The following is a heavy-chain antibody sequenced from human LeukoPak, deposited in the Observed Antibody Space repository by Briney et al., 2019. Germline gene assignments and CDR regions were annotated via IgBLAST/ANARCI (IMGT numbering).Heavy chain of an antibody. CDR2: INPNSGGT. J-gene: IGHJ4*02. D-gene: IGHD3-22*01. V-gene: IGHV1-2*02. CDR3: ARGSYYYDSSGYYGSTYYFDY. Sequence: ASVKVSCKASGYTFTGYYMHWVRQAPGQGLEWMGWINPNSGGTNYAQKFQGRVTMTRDTSISTAYMELSRLRSDDTAVYYCARGSYYYDSSGYYGSTYYFDYWGQGTLVTVSS. CDR1: GYTFTGYY.